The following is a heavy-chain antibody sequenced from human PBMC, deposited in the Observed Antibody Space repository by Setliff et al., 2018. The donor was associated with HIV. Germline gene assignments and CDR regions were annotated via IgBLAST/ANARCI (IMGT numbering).Heavy chain of an antibody. Sequence: SETLSLTCTVSGGSIGSGSHYWSWIRQPAGKGLEWIGHIYTTGRTNYNPSLKSRVTISLDTSKNQFSLKLSSVTAADTAVYYCAGWSSWRKYNWFDPWGQGTLVTVSS. CDR2: IYTTGRT. CDR3: AGWSSWRKYNWFDP. V-gene: IGHV4-61*09. J-gene: IGHJ5*02. CDR1: GGSIGSGSHY. D-gene: IGHD6-13*01.